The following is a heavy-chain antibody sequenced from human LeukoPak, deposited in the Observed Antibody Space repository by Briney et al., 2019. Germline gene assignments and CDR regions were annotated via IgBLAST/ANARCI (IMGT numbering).Heavy chain of an antibody. J-gene: IGHJ4*02. CDR2: IYTSGST. CDR3: IAMVRGVTNKDY. Sequence: SETLSLTCTVSGGSISSYYRSWIRQPAGKGLEWIGRIYTSGSTNYNPSLKSRVTMSVDTSKHQFSLKLSSVTAADTAVYYCIAMVRGVTNKDYWGQATLVTVSS. V-gene: IGHV4-4*07. D-gene: IGHD3-10*01. CDR1: GGSISSYY.